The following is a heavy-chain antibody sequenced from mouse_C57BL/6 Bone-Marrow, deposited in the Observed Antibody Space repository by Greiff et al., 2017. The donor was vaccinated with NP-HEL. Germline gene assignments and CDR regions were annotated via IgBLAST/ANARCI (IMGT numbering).Heavy chain of an antibody. J-gene: IGHJ2*01. CDR3: AIVATDY. CDR2: ISYDGSN. D-gene: IGHD1-1*01. CDR1: GYSITSGYY. V-gene: IGHV3-6*01. Sequence: DVKLQESGPGLVKPSQSLSLTCSVTGYSITSGYYWNWIRQFPGNKLEWMRYISYDGSNNYNPSLKNRISITRDTSKNQFFLKLNSVTTEDTATYYCAIVATDYWGQGTTLTVSS.